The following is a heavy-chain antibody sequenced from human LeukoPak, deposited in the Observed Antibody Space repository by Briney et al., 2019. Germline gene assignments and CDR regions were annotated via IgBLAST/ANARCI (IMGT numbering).Heavy chain of an antibody. J-gene: IGHJ3*02. CDR2: IYYSGST. D-gene: IGHD3-9*01. CDR1: GGSISSYY. CDR3: ASSRMVYDILTGYYSPNAFDI. V-gene: IGHV4-59*01. Sequence: PSETLSLTCTVSGGSISSYYWSWIRQPPGKGLEWIGYIYYSGSTNYNPSLKSRVTISVDTSKNQFSLKLSSVTAADTAVYYCASSRMVYDILTGYYSPNAFDIWGQGTMVTVSS.